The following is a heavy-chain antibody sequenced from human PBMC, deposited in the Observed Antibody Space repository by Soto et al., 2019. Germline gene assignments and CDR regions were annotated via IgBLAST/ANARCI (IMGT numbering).Heavy chain of an antibody. CDR3: ARAASLRYFPFDY. Sequence: QVQLQESGPGLVKPSQTLFLTCSVSGGSISSGGYYWSWIRQHPGKGLEWIGYIYYSGSTYYNPSLKSRVTISVDTSKNQFSLKLSSVTAADTAVYYCARAASLRYFPFDYWGQVTLVTVSS. CDR1: GGSISSGGYY. CDR2: IYYSGST. V-gene: IGHV4-31*03. J-gene: IGHJ4*02. D-gene: IGHD3-9*01.